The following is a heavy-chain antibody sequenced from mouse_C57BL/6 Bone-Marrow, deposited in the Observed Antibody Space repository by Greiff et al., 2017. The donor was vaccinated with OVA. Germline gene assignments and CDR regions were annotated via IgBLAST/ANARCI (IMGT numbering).Heavy chain of an antibody. J-gene: IGHJ1*03. CDR3: ARGPSYFDV. CDR2: ISSGSSTI. Sequence: EVKLMESGGGLVKPGGSLKLSCAASGFTFSDYGMHWVRQAPEKGLEWVAYISSGSSTIYYADTVKGRFTISRDNAKNTLFLQMTSLRSEDTAMYYCARGPSYFDVWGTGTTVTVSS. V-gene: IGHV5-17*01. CDR1: GFTFSDYG.